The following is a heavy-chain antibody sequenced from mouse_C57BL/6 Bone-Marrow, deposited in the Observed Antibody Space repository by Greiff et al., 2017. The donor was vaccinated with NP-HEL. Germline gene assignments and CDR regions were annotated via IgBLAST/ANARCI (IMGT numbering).Heavy chain of an antibody. D-gene: IGHD2-3*01. CDR2: IDPENGDT. J-gene: IGHJ2*01. CDR3: TSGYDGYY. CDR1: GFNIKDDY. Sequence: VQLKQSGAELVRPGASVKLSCTASGFNIKDDYMHWVKQRPEQGLEWIGWIDPENGDTEYASKFQGKATITADTSSNTAYLQLSSLTSEDTAVYYCTSGYDGYYWGQGTTLTVSS. V-gene: IGHV14-4*01.